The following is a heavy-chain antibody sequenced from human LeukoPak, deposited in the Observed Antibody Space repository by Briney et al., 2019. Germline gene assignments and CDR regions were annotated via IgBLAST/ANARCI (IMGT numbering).Heavy chain of an antibody. J-gene: IGHJ4*02. CDR2: IRYDGSNK. CDR1: GFTFRSYG. D-gene: IGHD4-23*01. Sequence: GGSLRLSCAASGFTFRSYGMQWVRQAPGKGLEWVAFIRYDGSNKYYGDAVKGRFIVSRDNSKNTLYLEMNSLRVEDTALYYCLKDWDYGGNSRADYWGPGTLVTVSS. CDR3: LKDWDYGGNSRADY. V-gene: IGHV3-30*02.